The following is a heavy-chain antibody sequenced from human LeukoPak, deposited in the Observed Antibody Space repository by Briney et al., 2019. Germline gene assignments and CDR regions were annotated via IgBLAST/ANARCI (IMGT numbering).Heavy chain of an antibody. Sequence: GGSLRLSCAASGFTFNNYWIHWVRQVPGEDLVWVSRIDSDASRTNYADSVKGRFTISRDNVKNMVYLQMSSLTVEDTAVYYCARYCNGDTCDGALDLWGQGTLVTVSS. J-gene: IGHJ3*01. D-gene: IGHD2-15*01. CDR2: IDSDASRT. V-gene: IGHV3-74*01. CDR1: GFTFNNYW. CDR3: ARYCNGDTCDGALDL.